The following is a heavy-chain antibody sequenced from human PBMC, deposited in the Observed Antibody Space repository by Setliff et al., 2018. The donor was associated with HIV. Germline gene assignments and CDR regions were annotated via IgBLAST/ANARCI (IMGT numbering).Heavy chain of an antibody. CDR1: GFTFSSYS. CDR2: IYYSGST. CDR3: ARGRPFGGYRTIFDY. D-gene: IGHD3-22*01. Sequence: LRLSCAASGFTFSSYSMNWVRQAPGKGLEWIGTIYYSGSTYYNPSLKSRLSISMDTSDQFSLRLSSVTAADTAVYFCARGRPFGGYRTIFDYWGQGMLVTVSS. J-gene: IGHJ4*02. V-gene: IGHV4-34*09.